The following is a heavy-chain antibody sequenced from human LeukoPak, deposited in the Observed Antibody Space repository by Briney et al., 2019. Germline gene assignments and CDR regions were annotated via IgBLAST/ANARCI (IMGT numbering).Heavy chain of an antibody. CDR2: ISPTGST. CDR3: ARMAGRPVDH. D-gene: IGHD5-24*01. Sequence: SQTLSLTRTVSVVSVSTVGNSWAWSRQPPQKGLELIGYISPTGSTSHNPSLKSRLTLPLERSNDQFSLSLNSVSAADTAGYYSARMAGRPVDHWGQGTLVTVTS. V-gene: IGHV4-30-2*01. CDR1: VVSVSTVGNS. J-gene: IGHJ4*02.